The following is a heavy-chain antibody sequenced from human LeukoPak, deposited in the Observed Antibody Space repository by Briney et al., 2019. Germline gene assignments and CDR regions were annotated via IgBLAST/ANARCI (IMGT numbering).Heavy chain of an antibody. CDR2: ISGSGGST. CDR3: ARDRGIAQGPYSSGLNWFDP. Sequence: GGSLRLSCAASGFTFSSYAMSWVRQAPGKGLEWVSAISGSGGSTYYADSVKGRFTISRDNSKNTLYLQMNSLRAEDTAVYYCARDRGIAQGPYSSGLNWFDPWGQGTLVTVSS. V-gene: IGHV3-23*01. D-gene: IGHD6-19*01. CDR1: GFTFSSYA. J-gene: IGHJ5*02.